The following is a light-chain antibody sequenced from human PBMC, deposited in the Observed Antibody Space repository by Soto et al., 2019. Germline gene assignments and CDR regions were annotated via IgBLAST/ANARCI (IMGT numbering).Light chain of an antibody. J-gene: IGLJ1*01. Sequence: QSLLTQPPSVSGSPGQSVAISCPGTSSDVGGSNGVSWYQQPPGTAPKLIIYDVSNRPSGVPDRFSGSKSGNTASLIISGLQAEDEGDYYCSSYTSSSTYVFGTGTKVTVL. CDR2: DVS. V-gene: IGLV2-18*02. CDR3: SSYTSSSTYV. CDR1: SSDVGGSNG.